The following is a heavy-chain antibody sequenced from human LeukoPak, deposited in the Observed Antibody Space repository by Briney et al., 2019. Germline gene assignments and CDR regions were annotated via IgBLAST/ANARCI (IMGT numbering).Heavy chain of an antibody. Sequence: RSLRLSCAASGFTFSSYAMHWVRQAPGKGLEWVAVISYDGSNKYYADSVKGRFTISRDNSKNTLYLQMNSLRAEDTAVYYCARELRATVTNYYYYGMDVWGKGTTVTVSS. CDR1: GFTFSSYA. CDR3: ARELRATVTNYYYYGMDV. V-gene: IGHV3-30*04. D-gene: IGHD4-17*01. CDR2: ISYDGSNK. J-gene: IGHJ6*04.